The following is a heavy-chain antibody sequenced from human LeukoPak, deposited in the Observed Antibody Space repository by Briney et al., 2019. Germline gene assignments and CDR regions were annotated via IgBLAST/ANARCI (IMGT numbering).Heavy chain of an antibody. D-gene: IGHD4-23*01. CDR2: ISGSGGST. Sequence: GGSLRLSCAASGFTFSSYAMSWVRQAPGKGLEWVSAISGSGGSTYYADSVKGRFTISRDNSKNTLYLQMNSLRAEDTAVYYCARAKWGETTVVKYKLVDYWGQGTLVTVSS. V-gene: IGHV3-23*01. CDR3: ARAKWGETTVVKYKLVDY. CDR1: GFTFSSYA. J-gene: IGHJ4*02.